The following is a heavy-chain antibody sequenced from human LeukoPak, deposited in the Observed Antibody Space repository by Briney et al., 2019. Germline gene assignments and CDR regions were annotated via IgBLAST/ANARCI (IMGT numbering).Heavy chain of an antibody. CDR2: IYASGTS. V-gene: IGHV4-61*02. CDR3: ARDACDEALAANDPNWFDH. CDR1: GGSISSSSSY. J-gene: IGHJ5*02. D-gene: IGHD6-13*01. Sequence: SETLSLTCTVSGGSISSSSSYWSWIRQPAGKGLEWIGRIYASGTSNYNPSHKSRVTISVDTSKNQFSLKLTSVTAADTAVYYCARDACDEALAANDPNWFDHWGQGTLVTVSS.